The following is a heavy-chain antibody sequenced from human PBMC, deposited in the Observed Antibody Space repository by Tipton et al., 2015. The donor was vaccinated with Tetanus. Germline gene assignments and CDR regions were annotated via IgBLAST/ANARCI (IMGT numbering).Heavy chain of an antibody. CDR2: MKQDGSEI. CDR3: VRGGMMYADY. V-gene: IGHV3-7*03. CDR1: GLSFSSYT. J-gene: IGHJ4*02. D-gene: IGHD2-8*01. Sequence: SLRLSCVASGLSFSSYTMSWVRQAPGKGLEWVATMKQDGSEIKYVDSVTGRFTISRDNAKNSLYLQLNSLRAEDTAVYYCVRGGMMYADYCGQGSLVTVST.